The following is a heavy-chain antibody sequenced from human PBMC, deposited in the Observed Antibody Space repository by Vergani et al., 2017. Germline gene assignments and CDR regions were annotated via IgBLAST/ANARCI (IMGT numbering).Heavy chain of an antibody. CDR3: ARLGLFSPGETNHYHGPLDD. CDR1: GFTVITTH. Sequence: EVRLVESGGDLVQPGGSLRLSCAVSGFTVITTHGNGFRQPPGRGLEWFSVFYARGYSFYAESVKGRFTVSRDNSKNTLFLQMNSLRPEDTAIYYCARLGLFSPGETNHYHGPLDDWGQGTLVNVSS. D-gene: IGHD3-22*01. V-gene: IGHV3-66*02. CDR2: FYARGYS. J-gene: IGHJ4*02.